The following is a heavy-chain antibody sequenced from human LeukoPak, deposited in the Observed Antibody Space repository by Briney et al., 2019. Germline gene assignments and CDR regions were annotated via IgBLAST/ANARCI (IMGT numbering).Heavy chain of an antibody. CDR3: GRQGYTASYYFLDY. V-gene: IGHV4-4*07. CDR1: SGSINSYY. Sequence: KPSETLCLTCTVSSGSINSYYWGWVRQPPGKGLEWIGRIYTTGATQYNPSLKSRVTMSVDTSTNQFSLNLRSMTAADTAVYYCGRQGYTASYYFLDYWSQGTLVAVS. D-gene: IGHD1-26*01. CDR2: IYTTGAT. J-gene: IGHJ4*02.